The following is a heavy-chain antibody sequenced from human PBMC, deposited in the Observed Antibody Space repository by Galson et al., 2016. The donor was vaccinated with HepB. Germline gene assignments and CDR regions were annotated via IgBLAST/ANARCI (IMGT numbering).Heavy chain of an antibody. J-gene: IGHJ4*02. CDR3: ARTVIVPADIVRRDCDY. Sequence: PALVKPTQTLTLTCTFSGFSLSTSGVGVGWIRQPPGEALEWLALIYWNDDKRYSPSLKSSFSIIKDTSKNQVVLTMTNTDPVDTATYYCARTVIVPADIVRRDCDYWGQGTLVTVSS. D-gene: IGHD2-2*02. CDR2: IYWNDDK. V-gene: IGHV2-5*01. CDR1: GFSLSTSGVG.